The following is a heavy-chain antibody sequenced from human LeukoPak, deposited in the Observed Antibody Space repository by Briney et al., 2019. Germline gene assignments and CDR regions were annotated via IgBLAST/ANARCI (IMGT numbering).Heavy chain of an antibody. CDR2: IYYSGST. D-gene: IGHD3-16*01. J-gene: IGHJ6*02. CDR3: AREGGLGYYYYGMDV. CDR1: GGSISSGGYY. Sequence: SQTLSLTCTVSGGSISSGGYYCSWIRQHPGKGLEWIGYIYYSGSTYYNPSLKSRVTISVDTSKNQFSLKLSSVTAADTAVYYCAREGGLGYYYYGMDVWGQGTTVTVSS. V-gene: IGHV4-31*03.